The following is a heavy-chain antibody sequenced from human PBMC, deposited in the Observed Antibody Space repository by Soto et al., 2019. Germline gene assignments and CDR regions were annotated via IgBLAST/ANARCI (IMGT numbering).Heavy chain of an antibody. J-gene: IGHJ6*01. CDR1: AGSVSMGSYC. CDR3: EREVRYFDSYGTDD. Sequence: PSQSLSLTCTLSAGSVSMGSYCWSWIRQPPGKGLEWIGYIYYRGSPKYNPSHKSPVTISVGAAKTQSSPRLSSVTAADTAVYYCEREVRYFDSYGTDDCGQGTQVTVSS. D-gene: IGHD3-9*01. V-gene: IGHV4-61*01. CDR2: IYYRGSP.